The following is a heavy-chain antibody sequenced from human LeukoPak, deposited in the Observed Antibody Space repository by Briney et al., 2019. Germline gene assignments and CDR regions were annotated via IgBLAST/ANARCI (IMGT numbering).Heavy chain of an antibody. CDR2: IRYDGRNK. D-gene: IGHD2-15*01. Sequence: GGSLRLSCAASGFTFSSYAMHWVRRAPGKGLEWVAFIRYDGRNKYYADSVKGRFTISRDNSKNTLYLQMNSLRAEDTAVYYCAKDLLGIGFDYWGQGTLVTVSS. CDR3: AKDLLGIGFDY. V-gene: IGHV3-30*02. J-gene: IGHJ4*02. CDR1: GFTFSSYA.